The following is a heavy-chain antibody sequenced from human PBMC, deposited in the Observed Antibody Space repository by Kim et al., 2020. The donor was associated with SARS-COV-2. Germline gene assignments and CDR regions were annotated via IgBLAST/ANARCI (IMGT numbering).Heavy chain of an antibody. CDR2: INSDGSST. Sequence: GGSLRLSCAASGFTFSSYWMHWVRQAPGKGLVWVSRINSDGSSTSYADSVKGRFTISRDNAKNTLYLQMNSLRAEDTAVYYCARGGYSSGWYGWYFDLWGRGTLVTVSS. V-gene: IGHV3-74*01. CDR1: GFTFSSYW. CDR3: ARGGYSSGWYGWYFDL. D-gene: IGHD6-19*01. J-gene: IGHJ2*01.